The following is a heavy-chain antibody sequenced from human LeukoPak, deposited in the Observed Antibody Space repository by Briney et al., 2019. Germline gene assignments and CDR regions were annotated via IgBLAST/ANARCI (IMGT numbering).Heavy chain of an antibody. V-gene: IGHV3-23*01. CDR3: AKDLALVSGWYGTFDY. CDR2: ISGSGGSS. Sequence: GGSLRLSCAASGLTFNIHGMSWVRQIPGKGLEWVSSISGSGGSSNYADSVKGRFTISRDNSKNTLYLQMNSLRAEDTAVYYCAKDLALVSGWYGTFDYWGQGTLVTVS. J-gene: IGHJ4*02. D-gene: IGHD6-19*01. CDR1: GLTFNIHG.